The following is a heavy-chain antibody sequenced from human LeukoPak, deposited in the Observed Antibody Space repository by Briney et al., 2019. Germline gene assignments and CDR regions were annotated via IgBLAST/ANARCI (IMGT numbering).Heavy chain of an antibody. CDR1: GFTFNSYA. J-gene: IGHJ4*02. V-gene: IGHV3-23*01. CDR2: ISGSGGST. Sequence: GGSLRLSCAASGFTFNSYAMSWVRQAPGKGLEWVSAISGSGGSTYYADSVKGRYTISRDNSKNTLYLQMNSLRAEDTAIYYCAKVVATEKRQEFDYWGQGTLVTVSS. D-gene: IGHD5-12*01. CDR3: AKVVATEKRQEFDY.